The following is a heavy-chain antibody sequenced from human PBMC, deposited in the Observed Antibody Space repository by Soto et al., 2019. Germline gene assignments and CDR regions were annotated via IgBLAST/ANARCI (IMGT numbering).Heavy chain of an antibody. D-gene: IGHD4-17*01. V-gene: IGHV4-30-2*01. Sequence: SETLSLTCAVSGGSISSGGYSWSWIRQPAGKGLEWIGFIYHSGSTNYNPSLKSRVTMSVDRSKNQFSLKLRSVTAADTAVYYCARATVTYYYFDYWGHGTLVTVSS. CDR2: IYHSGST. J-gene: IGHJ4*01. CDR1: GGSISSGGYS. CDR3: ARATVTYYYFDY.